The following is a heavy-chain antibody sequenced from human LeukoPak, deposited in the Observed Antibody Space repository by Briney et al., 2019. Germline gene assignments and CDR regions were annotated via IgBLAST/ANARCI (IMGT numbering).Heavy chain of an antibody. CDR1: GFTFDDYA. V-gene: IGHV3-9*01. J-gene: IGHJ6*02. CDR3: ARDRAAKARIGGMDV. Sequence: GRSLRLSCAASGFTFDDYAMHWVRQAPGKGLEWVSGISWNSGSIGYADSVKGRFTISRDNGRNLLFLQMNSLRVEDTAMYYCARDRAAKARIGGMDVWGQGTTVTVSS. D-gene: IGHD5-12*01. CDR2: ISWNSGSI.